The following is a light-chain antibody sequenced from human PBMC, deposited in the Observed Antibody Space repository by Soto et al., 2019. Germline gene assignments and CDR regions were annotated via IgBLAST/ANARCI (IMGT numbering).Light chain of an antibody. CDR2: GAS. CDR3: LQNHNYPRT. CDR1: RDISDD. Sequence: AIQMTQSPSSLSASVGDRVTITCRASRDISDDVGWYQQTPGKAPKLLISGASRLQSGVPSRFSGSGSGAAFTLTITSLRPEDSATYYCLQNHNYPRTFGQGTKVEI. V-gene: IGKV1-6*01. J-gene: IGKJ1*01.